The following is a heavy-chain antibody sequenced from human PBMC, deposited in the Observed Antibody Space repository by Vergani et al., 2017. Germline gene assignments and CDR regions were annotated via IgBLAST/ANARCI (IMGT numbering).Heavy chain of an antibody. CDR2: IIHSGSA. CDR3: ARAGIWLPNN. CDR1: GGSLSGSY. V-gene: IGHV4-34*02. Sequence: QVQLQQWGAGLVKPSETLSLTCVVHGGSLSGSYWSWIRQPPGKGLEWIGEIIHSGSANYNPSLQSRVTISIDTSKNQFSLRLFSVTAADTAVYYCARAGIWLPNNWGQGTLVTVS. J-gene: IGHJ4*02. D-gene: IGHD3-9*01.